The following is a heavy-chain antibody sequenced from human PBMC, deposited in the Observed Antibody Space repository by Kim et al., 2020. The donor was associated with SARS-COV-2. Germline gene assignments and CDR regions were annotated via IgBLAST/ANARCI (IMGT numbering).Heavy chain of an antibody. V-gene: IGHV3-74*01. J-gene: IGHJ4*02. Sequence: YADSVKGRVTISRDNAKNTLSLQMDSLRAEDTAVYFCARGTSDGASYFTNWGQGILVTVSS. D-gene: IGHD2-15*01. CDR3: ARGTSDGASYFTN.